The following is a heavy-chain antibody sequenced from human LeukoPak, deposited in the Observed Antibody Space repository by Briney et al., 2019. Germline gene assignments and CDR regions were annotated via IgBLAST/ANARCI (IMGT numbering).Heavy chain of an antibody. J-gene: IGHJ6*02. CDR2: INPNSAGT. CDR1: GYTFTGYY. Sequence: SVPVSCKASGYTFTGYYMHWVRQAPGQGLEWMGWINPNSAGTTYAQKFQGRVTMTRDTSISTAYMELSRLRSDDTAVYYCARGGDGMDVWGQGNTGSVSS. V-gene: IGHV1-2*02. CDR3: ARGGDGMDV.